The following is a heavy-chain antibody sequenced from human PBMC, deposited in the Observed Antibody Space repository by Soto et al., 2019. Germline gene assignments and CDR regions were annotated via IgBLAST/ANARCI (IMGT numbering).Heavy chain of an antibody. V-gene: IGHV3-23*01. D-gene: IGHD2-21*02. CDR2: ISGLSSNGGST. J-gene: IGHJ4*02. Sequence: GGSLRLSCAASGFTFSRYGMNWVRQAPGKGLELVSSISGLSSNGGSTYYADSAKGRFTISRDNSKSTVYLQFNSLRAEDTAVYYCAKDQGGNSNFDYWGQGXLVTVYS. CDR3: AKDQGGNSNFDY. CDR1: GFTFSRYG.